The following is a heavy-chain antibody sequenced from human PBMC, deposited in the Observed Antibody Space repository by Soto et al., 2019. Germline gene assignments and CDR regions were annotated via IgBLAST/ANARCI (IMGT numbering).Heavy chain of an antibody. CDR2: INWNGAYS. D-gene: IGHD6-19*01. CDR3: ARVHSSGWYVEPYDA. Sequence: EVQLVESGGNLARPGESLRLSCTASGFKFDDYAFHWVRQAPGKGPEWVSGINWNGAYSGYADSVKGRFTISRDNAGNSAYLQMDTLSPEDTALYYCARVHSSGWYVEPYDAWGQGTMVTVSS. CDR1: GFKFDDYA. J-gene: IGHJ3*01. V-gene: IGHV3-9*01.